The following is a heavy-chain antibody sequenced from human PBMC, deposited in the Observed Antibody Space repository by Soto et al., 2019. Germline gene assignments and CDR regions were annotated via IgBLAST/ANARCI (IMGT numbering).Heavy chain of an antibody. V-gene: IGHV3-48*01. D-gene: IGHD1-1*01. CDR1: GFIFSDYS. CDR3: ARTNGKSNTFDI. J-gene: IGHJ3*02. CDR2: ISSSSSTI. Sequence: EVQLVESGGGLVHRGGSLRLSCAASGFIFSDYSMNWFRQAPGKGLEWVSYISSSSSTIYYADSVKGRFTISRDNAKNSLYLQMNSLRAEDTALYYCARTNGKSNTFDIWGQGTMVTVSS.